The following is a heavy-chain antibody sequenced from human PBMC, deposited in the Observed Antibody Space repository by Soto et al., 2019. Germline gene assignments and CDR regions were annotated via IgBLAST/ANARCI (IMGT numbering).Heavy chain of an antibody. J-gene: IGHJ6*02. V-gene: IGHV3-15*07. CDR2: IKSKTDGGTT. CDR3: TTVSGDIHYYYYYGMDV. D-gene: IGHD4-17*01. Sequence: GSLRLSCAASGFTFSNAWMNWVRQAPGKGLEWVGRIKSKTDGGTTDYAAPVKGRFTISRDDSKNTLYLQMNSLKTEDTAVYFCTTVSGDIHYYYYYGMDVWGQGTMVTVSS. CDR1: GFTFSNAW.